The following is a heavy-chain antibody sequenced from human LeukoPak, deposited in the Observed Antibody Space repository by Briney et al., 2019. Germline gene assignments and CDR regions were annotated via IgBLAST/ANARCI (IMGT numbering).Heavy chain of an antibody. V-gene: IGHV3-74*01. D-gene: IGHD6-13*01. CDR2: MNSDGGSP. CDR1: GFTFSSYS. J-gene: IGHJ4*02. Sequence: GGSLRLSCAVSGFTFSSYSMNWVRQAPGKGLVWVSRMNSDGGSPNYADSVKGRFTISRDNAKNTLYLQMNSLRAEDTGVYYCARGTDSSSTWHSPFDYWGQGPLVTVSS. CDR3: ARGTDSSSTWHSPFDY.